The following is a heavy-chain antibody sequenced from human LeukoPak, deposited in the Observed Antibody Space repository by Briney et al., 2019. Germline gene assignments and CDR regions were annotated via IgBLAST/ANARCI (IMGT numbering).Heavy chain of an antibody. D-gene: IGHD6-19*01. J-gene: IGHJ4*02. CDR1: GFSVSTSY. CDR3: ARDSTTSGWYEVGY. CDR2: IADDGTT. Sequence: GGTLRLSCAASGFSVSTSYMTWVRQAPGMGLECVSVIADDGTTYYADSVKGRFTISRDNSKNIVFLQMNSLSAEDTAVYYCARDSTTSGWYEVGYWGQGTLVTVSS. V-gene: IGHV3-53*01.